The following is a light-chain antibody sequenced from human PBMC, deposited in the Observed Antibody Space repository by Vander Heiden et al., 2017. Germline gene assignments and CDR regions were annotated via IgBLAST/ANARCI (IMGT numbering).Light chain of an antibody. Sequence: DLQMTQSRSSLSAPVGARVTITCQASEEISIYSNWYQHKPGKAPKLLIYDASNLKAAVPSRFSGSGCGTDFTFTISSRQPEDVAAYYCHQQDNHLLFTFGQGTKLEIK. CDR2: DAS. CDR3: HQQDNHLLFT. CDR1: EEISIY. V-gene: IGKV1-33*01. J-gene: IGKJ5*01.